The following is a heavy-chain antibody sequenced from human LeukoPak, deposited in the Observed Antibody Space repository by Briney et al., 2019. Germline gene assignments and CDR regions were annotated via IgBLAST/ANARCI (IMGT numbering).Heavy chain of an antibody. CDR3: ARTTEGGYTYGYFYYYYMDV. J-gene: IGHJ6*03. Sequence: SETLSLTCTVSGGSISSYYWSWIRQPPGKGLEWIGYIHYSWSTNYNPSLKSRVTISVDTSKNQFSLKLSSVTAADTAVYYCARTTEGGYTYGYFYYYYMDVWGKGTTVTISS. V-gene: IGHV4-59*01. D-gene: IGHD5-18*01. CDR1: GGSISSYY. CDR2: IHYSWST.